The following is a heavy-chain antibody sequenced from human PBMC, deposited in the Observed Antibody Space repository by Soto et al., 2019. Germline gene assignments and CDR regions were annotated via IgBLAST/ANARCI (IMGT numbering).Heavy chain of an antibody. CDR1: GFTFSSYG. CDR3: ARGAYYYDSSGLDY. V-gene: IGHV3-33*01. J-gene: IGHJ4*02. D-gene: IGHD3-22*01. Sequence: VQLVESGGGVVQPGRSLRLSCAASGFTFSSYGMHWVRQAPGKGLEWVAAIWYDGGNKYYADSVKGRFTISRDNSKNTLYLQMNGLRAEDTAVYYCARGAYYYDSSGLDYWGQVTLVTVSS. CDR2: IWYDGGNK.